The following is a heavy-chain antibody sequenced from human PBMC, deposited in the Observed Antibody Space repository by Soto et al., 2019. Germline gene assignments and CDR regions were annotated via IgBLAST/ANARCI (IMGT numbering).Heavy chain of an antibody. CDR3: ARVIPRGTGTTFIDY. Sequence: LRLSCAASGFTFSSYGMHWVRQAPGKGLEWVAVIWYDGSNKYYANSVKGRFTISRDNSKNTLYLQMNSLRAEDTAVYYCARVIPRGTGTTFIDYWGQGTLVTVSS. J-gene: IGHJ4*02. CDR1: GFTFSSYG. CDR2: IWYDGSNK. D-gene: IGHD1-7*01. V-gene: IGHV3-33*01.